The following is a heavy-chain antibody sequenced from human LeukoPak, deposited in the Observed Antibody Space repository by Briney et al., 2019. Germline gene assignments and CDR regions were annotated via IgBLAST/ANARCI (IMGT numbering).Heavy chain of an antibody. Sequence: GASVTVSCKASGGTFSSYAISWVRQAPGQGLEWMGRIIPILGIANYAQKFQGRVTITADKSTSTAYMELSSLRSEDTAVYYCARGLDSSGWYIAFDIWGQGTMVTVSS. D-gene: IGHD6-19*01. CDR1: GGTFSSYA. J-gene: IGHJ3*02. V-gene: IGHV1-69*10. CDR3: ARGLDSSGWYIAFDI. CDR2: IIPILGIA.